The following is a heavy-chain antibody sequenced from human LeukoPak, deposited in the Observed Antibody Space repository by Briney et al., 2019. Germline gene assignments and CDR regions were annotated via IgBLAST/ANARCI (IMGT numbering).Heavy chain of an antibody. D-gene: IGHD3-22*01. V-gene: IGHV3-48*01. CDR3: ARQNGAGYYYYFDS. J-gene: IGHJ4*02. Sequence: GGSLRLSCAASGFTFSSYSMNWVRQAPGKGLEWVSYISSSSSSIYYADSVKGRFTISRDSAKNSLYLQMNSLRAEDTAVYYCARQNGAGYYYYFDSWGQGTLVTVSS. CDR2: ISSSSSSI. CDR1: GFTFSSYS.